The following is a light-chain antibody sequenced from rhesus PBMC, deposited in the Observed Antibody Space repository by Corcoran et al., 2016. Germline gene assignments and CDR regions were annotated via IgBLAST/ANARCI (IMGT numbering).Light chain of an antibody. CDR2: KES. V-gene: IGKV1-21*01. CDR1: TGISSW. Sequence: DIQMTQSPSSLFASVGDKVTITCRASTGISSWLAWYQQKPGKAPKLLIYKESSLQRGVPSRFSGSGAGTDFTLTLSSLQPEGFTTYYYQQDNSIPYSFGQGTKVEIK. CDR3: QQDNSIPYS. J-gene: IGKJ2*01.